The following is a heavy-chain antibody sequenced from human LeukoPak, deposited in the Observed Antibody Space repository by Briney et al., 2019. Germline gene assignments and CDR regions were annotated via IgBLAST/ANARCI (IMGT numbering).Heavy chain of an antibody. CDR2: INHSGST. Sequence: SETLSLTCAVYGGSFSGYYWSWIRQPPGKGLERIGEINHSGSTNYNPSLKSRVTISVDTSKNQFSLKLSSVTAADTAVYYCARGVYSSGWYSRPWYFDYWGQGTLVTVSS. CDR3: ARGVYSSGWYSRPWYFDY. J-gene: IGHJ4*02. D-gene: IGHD6-19*01. CDR1: GGSFSGYY. V-gene: IGHV4-34*01.